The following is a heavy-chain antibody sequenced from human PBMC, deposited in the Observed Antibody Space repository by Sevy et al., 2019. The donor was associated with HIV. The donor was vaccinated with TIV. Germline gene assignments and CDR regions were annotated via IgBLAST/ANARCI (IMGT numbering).Heavy chain of an antibody. J-gene: IGHJ6*03. V-gene: IGHV3-66*02. Sequence: GGYLRLSCAASGFTVNTNYMTWVRQSPGKGLEWVSLTFIAGRTYYADSMKGRFTISSDNSRNTVYLQMNSLRLEDTGVYYCARETKAVAFSWYYYYMDVWGKGTTVTVSS. CDR1: GFTVNTNY. D-gene: IGHD6-19*01. CDR2: TFIAGRT. CDR3: ARETKAVAFSWYYYYMDV.